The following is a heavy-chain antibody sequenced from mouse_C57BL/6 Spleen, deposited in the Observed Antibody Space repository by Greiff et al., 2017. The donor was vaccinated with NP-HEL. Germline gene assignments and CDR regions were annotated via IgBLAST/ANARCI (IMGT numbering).Heavy chain of an antibody. V-gene: IGHV10-1*01. CDR1: GFSFNTYA. J-gene: IGHJ1*01. D-gene: IGHD2-1*01. Sequence: GGGLVQPKGSLKLSCAASGFSFNTYAMNWVRQAPGKGLEWVARIRSKSNNYATYYADSVKDRFTISRDDSESMLYLQMNNLKTEDTAMYYCVRRGNYYWYFDVWGAGTTVTVSS. CDR2: IRSKSNNYAT. CDR3: VRRGNYYWYFDV.